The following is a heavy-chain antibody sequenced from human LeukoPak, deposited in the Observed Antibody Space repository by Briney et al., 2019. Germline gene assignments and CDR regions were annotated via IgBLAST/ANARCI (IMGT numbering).Heavy chain of an antibody. CDR3: AKEGDFWSGYPTAFLDY. CDR1: GFTFSSYS. CDR2: ISSSSSTI. Sequence: GGSLRLSCAASGFTFSSYSMNWVRQAPGKGLEWVSYISSSSSTIYYADSVKGRFTISRDNAKNSLYLRMNSPRAEDTAVYYCAKEGDFWSGYPTAFLDYWGQGTLVTVSS. J-gene: IGHJ4*02. D-gene: IGHD3-3*01. V-gene: IGHV3-48*01.